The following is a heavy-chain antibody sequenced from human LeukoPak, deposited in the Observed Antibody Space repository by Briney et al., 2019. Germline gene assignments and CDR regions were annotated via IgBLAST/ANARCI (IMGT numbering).Heavy chain of an antibody. V-gene: IGHV3-43*01. CDR1: GFTFDDYT. Sequence: QPGGSLRLSCAASGFTFDDYTMHWVRHAPGKGLEWVSLISWDGGSTYYADSVKGRFTISRDNSKNSLYLQMNSLRTEDTALYYCAKSELRFLEGLYYYGMDVWGQGTTVTVSS. CDR3: AKSELRFLEGLYYYGMDV. CDR2: ISWDGGST. J-gene: IGHJ6*02. D-gene: IGHD3-3*01.